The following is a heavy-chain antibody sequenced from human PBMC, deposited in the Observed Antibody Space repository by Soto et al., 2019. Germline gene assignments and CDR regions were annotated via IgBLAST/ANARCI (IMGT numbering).Heavy chain of an antibody. CDR3: AREGRCSSTSCYDSGYDQAFDI. CDR1: GYTFTGYY. D-gene: IGHD2-2*01. CDR2: INPNSGGT. J-gene: IGHJ3*02. V-gene: IGHV1-2*04. Sequence: ASEKVSCKASGYTFTGYYMHWVRQAPGQGLEWMGRINPNSGGTNYAQKYQGWVTMTRDTSISTAYMELSRLRSDDTAVYYCAREGRCSSTSCYDSGYDQAFDIWGQGTMVTVSS.